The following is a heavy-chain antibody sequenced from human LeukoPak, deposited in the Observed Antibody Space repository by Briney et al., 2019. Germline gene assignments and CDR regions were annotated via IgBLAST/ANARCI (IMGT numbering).Heavy chain of an antibody. V-gene: IGHV4-4*02. J-gene: IGHJ4*02. CDR3: ARGSAGGSGSYRRCYFDY. Sequence: PSETLSLTCAVSGGSISSNNWWSWVRQPPGKGLEWIGEIYHSGSTNYNPSLKSRVTISVDESKNQFSLNLSSVTAADTAVYYCARGSAGGSGSYRRCYFDYWGQGTLVTVSS. CDR2: IYHSGST. D-gene: IGHD3-10*01. CDR1: GGSISSNNW.